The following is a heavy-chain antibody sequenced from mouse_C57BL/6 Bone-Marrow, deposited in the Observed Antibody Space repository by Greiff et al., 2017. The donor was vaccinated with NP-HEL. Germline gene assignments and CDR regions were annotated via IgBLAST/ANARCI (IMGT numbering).Heavy chain of an antibody. CDR2: IDPSDSYP. V-gene: IGHV1-59*01. Sequence: QVQLQQPGAELVRPGTSVKLSCKASGYTFTSYWMHWVKQRPGQGLEWIGVIDPSDSYPNYNQKFKGKATLTLDTSSSTAYMQLSILTSEDAAVYYCARWLPFDYWGQGTTLTVSS. J-gene: IGHJ2*01. CDR3: ARWLPFDY. D-gene: IGHD2-2*01. CDR1: GYTFTSYW.